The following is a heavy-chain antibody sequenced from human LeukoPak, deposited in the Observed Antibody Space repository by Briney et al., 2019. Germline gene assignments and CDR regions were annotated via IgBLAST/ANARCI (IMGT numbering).Heavy chain of an antibody. V-gene: IGHV3-30*04. CDR1: GFTFSSYA. Sequence: HSGGSLRLSCAASGFTFSSYAMDWVRQAPGKGLEWVAVVSYDGGNKFHADSVKGQFTISRDNSKNTLYLQMNSLRAEDTAVYYCARDWSLGYSIDYWGQGTLVTVSS. J-gene: IGHJ4*02. D-gene: IGHD5-18*01. CDR3: ARDWSLGYSIDY. CDR2: VSYDGGNK.